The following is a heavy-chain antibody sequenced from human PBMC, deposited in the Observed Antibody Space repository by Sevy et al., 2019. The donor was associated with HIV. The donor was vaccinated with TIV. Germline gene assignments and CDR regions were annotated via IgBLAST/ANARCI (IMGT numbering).Heavy chain of an antibody. CDR3: AREGCTKPHDY. V-gene: IGHV3-23*01. J-gene: IGHJ4*02. Sequence: GGSLRFSCAASGFTFSKYSMSWVRQPPGKGLEWVSTLSFGCGEINYADSVKGRFTISTENSKISVYLQMNNLRPEDTDVYYCAREGCTKPHDYWGQRTLVTVSS. CDR1: GFTFSKYS. D-gene: IGHD2-8*01. CDR2: LSFGCGEI.